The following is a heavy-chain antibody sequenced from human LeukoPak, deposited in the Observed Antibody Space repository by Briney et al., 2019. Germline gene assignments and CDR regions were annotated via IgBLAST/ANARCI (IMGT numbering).Heavy chain of an antibody. Sequence: GGSLRLSCAASGFTSSTYAMNWVRQAPGKGLEWVSAISGSGGSTYYADSVKGRFTISRDNSKNTLYLQMNSLRAEDTAVYYCARELSEMATISPFDYWGQGTLVTVSS. D-gene: IGHD5-24*01. CDR1: GFTSSTYA. CDR2: ISGSGGST. V-gene: IGHV3-23*01. CDR3: ARELSEMATISPFDY. J-gene: IGHJ4*02.